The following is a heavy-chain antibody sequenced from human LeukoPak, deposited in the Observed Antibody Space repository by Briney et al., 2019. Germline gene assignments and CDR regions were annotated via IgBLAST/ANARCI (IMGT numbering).Heavy chain of an antibody. Sequence: GASVKVSCKASGGSFSTSSISWVRQAPGQGLEWMGGIIPIFGTENYAQRFQGRVTITTDESTRTAYMELSSLRSEDTAVYYCARRMGFSGSNAPDPWFDPWGQGTLVTVSS. V-gene: IGHV1-69*05. CDR2: IIPIFGTE. CDR3: ARRMGFSGSNAPDPWFDP. CDR1: GGSFSTSS. J-gene: IGHJ5*02. D-gene: IGHD1-26*01.